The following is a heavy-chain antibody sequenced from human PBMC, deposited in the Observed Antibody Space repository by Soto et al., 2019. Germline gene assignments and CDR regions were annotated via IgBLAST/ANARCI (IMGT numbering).Heavy chain of an antibody. CDR3: TGEVASGY. Sequence: QVQLEESGGGVVQPGRSLRLSCAVFGFTVSSYGMHWVRQAPGKGLEWVAVIARDGRTTFYADSVKGRFTISKDNSRNLLFLEMNSLRDDDLAVYYCTGEVASGYWGQGTLVTVSS. CDR1: GFTVSSYG. J-gene: IGHJ4*02. CDR2: IARDGRTT. D-gene: IGHD7-27*01. V-gene: IGHV3-30*03.